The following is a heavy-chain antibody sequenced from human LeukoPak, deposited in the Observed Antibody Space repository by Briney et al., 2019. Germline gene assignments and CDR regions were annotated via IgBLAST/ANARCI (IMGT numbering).Heavy chain of an antibody. CDR1: GFTFSTYW. CDR3: ARVGGRGSIGGDC. V-gene: IGHV3-74*03. D-gene: IGHD3-10*01. Sequence: GGSLRLSCAASGFTFSTYWMHWVHQGPGKGLVWVSRIKSDGSTTTYADFVKGRFTVSRDNAKNTLYLQMSSLRAEDTAMYFCARVGGRGSIGGDCWGQGTLVTVSS. J-gene: IGHJ4*02. CDR2: IKSDGSTT.